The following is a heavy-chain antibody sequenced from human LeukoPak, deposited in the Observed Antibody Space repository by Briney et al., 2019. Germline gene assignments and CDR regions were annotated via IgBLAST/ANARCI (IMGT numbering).Heavy chain of an antibody. J-gene: IGHJ4*02. D-gene: IGHD6-6*01. CDR1: GGSISSGGYS. CDR3: ARATRHSSYFDY. V-gene: IGHV4-30-2*01. CDR2: IYHSGST. Sequence: SQTLSLTCAVSGGSISSGGYSWSWIRQPPGKGLEWIGYIYHSGSTYYNPSLKSRVTMSVDTSKNQFSLKLSSVTAADTAVYYCARATRHSSYFDYWGQGTLVTVSS.